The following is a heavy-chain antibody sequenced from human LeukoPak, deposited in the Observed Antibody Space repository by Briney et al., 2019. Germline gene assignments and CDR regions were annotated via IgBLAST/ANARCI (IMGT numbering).Heavy chain of an antibody. CDR1: GYTFTSYG. J-gene: IGHJ4*02. CDR3: ARDGAYSSSWYYFDY. Sequence: ASVNVSCKASGYTFTSYGISWVRQAPGQGLEWMGWISAYNGNTNYAQKLKGRVTMTTDTSTSTTYMELRSLRSNDTAVYYCARDGAYSSSWYYFDYWGQGTLVTASS. D-gene: IGHD6-13*01. CDR2: ISAYNGNT. V-gene: IGHV1-18*01.